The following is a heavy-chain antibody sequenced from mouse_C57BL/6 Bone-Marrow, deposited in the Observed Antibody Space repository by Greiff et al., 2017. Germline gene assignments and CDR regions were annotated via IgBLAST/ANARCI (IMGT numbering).Heavy chain of an antibody. D-gene: IGHD2-9*01. CDR3: ARNPSMVAYWYFDV. J-gene: IGHJ1*03. V-gene: IGHV2-9-1*01. CDR2: IWTGGGT. Sequence: QVQLQQSGPGLVAPSQSLSITCTVSGFSLTSYAISWVRQPPGKGWEWLGVIWTGGGTNYNSALKSRLSISKDNSKSEVFLKMNSLQTDDTARYYCARNPSMVAYWYFDVWGTGTTVTVSS. CDR1: GFSLTSYA.